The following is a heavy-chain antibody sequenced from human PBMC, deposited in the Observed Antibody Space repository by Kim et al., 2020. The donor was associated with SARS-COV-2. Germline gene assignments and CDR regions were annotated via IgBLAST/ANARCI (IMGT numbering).Heavy chain of an antibody. CDR3: ARGGSPGYYRVPLTP. V-gene: IGHV3-53*01. CDR2: ISTGGNT. Sequence: GGSLRLSCAVSGFSGINYVTWVRQGPGKGLEGVSTISTGGNTNYADAVTGRFTISRDNSKNTLFLQMNSLRVEDTAIYYCARGGSPGYYRVPLTPWGQGT. CDR1: GFSGINY. J-gene: IGHJ5*02. D-gene: IGHD3-3*01.